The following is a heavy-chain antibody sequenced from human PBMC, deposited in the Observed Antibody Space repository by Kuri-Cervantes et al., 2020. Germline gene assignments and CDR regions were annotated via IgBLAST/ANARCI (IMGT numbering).Heavy chain of an antibody. CDR2: IWYDGSNK. CDR1: GFTFSTYG. V-gene: IGHV3-33*03. Sequence: GESLKISCAASGFTFSTYGMHWVRQAPGKGLEWVATIWYDGSNKYYSDSVKGRFTISRDNAKNSLYLQMNSLRAEDTAVYYCASTTMVEINYFDYWGQGTLVTVSS. J-gene: IGHJ4*02. D-gene: IGHD4/OR15-4a*01. CDR3: ASTTMVEINYFDY.